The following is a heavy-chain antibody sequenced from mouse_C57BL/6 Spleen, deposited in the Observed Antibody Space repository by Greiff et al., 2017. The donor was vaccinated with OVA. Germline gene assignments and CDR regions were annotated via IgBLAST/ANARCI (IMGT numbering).Heavy chain of an antibody. CDR1: GYTFTDYN. CDR2: INPNNGGT. D-gene: IGHD2-4*01. J-gene: IGHJ3*01. Sequence: VQLQQSGPELVKPGDSVKIPCKASGYTFTDYNMDWVKQSHGKSLEWIGDINPNNGGTIYNQKFKGKATLTVDKSSSTAYMELRSPTSEDTAVYYCARDEDYDGFAYWGQGTLVTVSA. V-gene: IGHV1-18*01. CDR3: ARDEDYDGFAY.